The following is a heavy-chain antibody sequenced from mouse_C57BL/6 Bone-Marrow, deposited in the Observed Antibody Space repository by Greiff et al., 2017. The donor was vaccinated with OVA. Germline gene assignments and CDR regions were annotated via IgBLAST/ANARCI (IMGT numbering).Heavy chain of an antibody. V-gene: IGHV1-55*01. J-gene: IGHJ2*01. Sequence: VKLVESGAELVKPGASVKMSCKASGYTFTSYWITWVKQRPGQGLEWIGDIYPGSGSTNYNEKFKSKATLTVDTSSSTAYMQLSSLTSEDSAVYYCARCFLLLPDYWGQGTTLTVSS. CDR3: ARCFLLLPDY. CDR2: IYPGSGST. CDR1: GYTFTSYW. D-gene: IGHD1-1*01.